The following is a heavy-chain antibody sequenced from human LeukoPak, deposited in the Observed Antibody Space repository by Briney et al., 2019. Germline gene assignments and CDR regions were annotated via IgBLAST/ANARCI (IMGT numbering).Heavy chain of an antibody. J-gene: IGHJ3*02. CDR3: AREGYCSGGSCYSGVFDI. V-gene: IGHV1-3*01. D-gene: IGHD2-15*01. CDR2: INAGNGNT. Sequence: ASVKVSCKASGYTFTSYAMHWVRQAPGQRLEWMGWINAGNGNTKYSQKFQGRVTITRDTSASTAYMELSSLRSEDTAVYYCAREGYCSGGSCYSGVFDIWGQGTMVTVSS. CDR1: GYTFTSYA.